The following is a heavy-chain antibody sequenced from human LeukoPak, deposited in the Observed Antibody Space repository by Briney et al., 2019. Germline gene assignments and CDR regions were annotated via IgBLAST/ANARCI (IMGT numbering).Heavy chain of an antibody. J-gene: IGHJ4*02. V-gene: IGHV3-7*03. Sequence: GGSLRLSCAASGFTFSSYWMSWVRRAPGKGLEWVANIKQDGSEKYYVDSVKGRFTISRDNAKNSLYLQMNSLRAEDTALYYCAKDAELHYDSSGPFDYWGQGTLVTVSS. CDR1: GFTFSSYW. CDR2: IKQDGSEK. CDR3: AKDAELHYDSSGPFDY. D-gene: IGHD3-22*01.